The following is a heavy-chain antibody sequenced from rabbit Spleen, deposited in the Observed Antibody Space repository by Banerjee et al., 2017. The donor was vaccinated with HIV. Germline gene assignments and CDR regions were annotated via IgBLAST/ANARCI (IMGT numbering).Heavy chain of an antibody. CDR1: GFSFSSGYD. J-gene: IGHJ3*01. Sequence: QSLEESGGGLVQPEGSLTLTCKASGFSFSSGYDMCWVRQAPGKGLEWIACIDAGSSGNTYYASWAKGRFTISKTSSTTVTLQMTSLTAADTATYFCVRGASSTGYYSLWGQGTLVTVS. V-gene: IGHV1S40*01. D-gene: IGHD1-1*01. CDR3: VRGASSTGYYSL. CDR2: IDAGSSGNT.